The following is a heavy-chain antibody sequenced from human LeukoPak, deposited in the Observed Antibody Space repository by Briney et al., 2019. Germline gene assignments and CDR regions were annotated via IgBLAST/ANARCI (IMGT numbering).Heavy chain of an antibody. Sequence: SETLSLTCTVSGGSISSYYWSWIRQPPGKGLEWIGHIFYSGSTNYNPSLKSRVTISVDTSKNQFSLKLSSVTAADTAVYYCARDLSGGGAFDIWGQGTMVTVSS. V-gene: IGHV4-59*12. CDR3: ARDLSGGGAFDI. CDR2: IFYSGST. D-gene: IGHD3-16*01. J-gene: IGHJ3*02. CDR1: GGSISSYY.